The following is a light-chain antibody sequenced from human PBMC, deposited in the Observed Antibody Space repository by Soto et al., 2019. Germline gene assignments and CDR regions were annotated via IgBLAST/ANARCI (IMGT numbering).Light chain of an antibody. Sequence: DIQVTQSPSSLSASVGDRVTITCRASQSINTFLNWYQQRPGKDPNLLIYGASNLQSGVPSRFSGSGSGTDFALTISSLQPEDFATYYCQQTYTSRPWTFGRGTKVELK. J-gene: IGKJ1*01. CDR3: QQTYTSRPWT. CDR1: QSINTF. V-gene: IGKV1-39*01. CDR2: GAS.